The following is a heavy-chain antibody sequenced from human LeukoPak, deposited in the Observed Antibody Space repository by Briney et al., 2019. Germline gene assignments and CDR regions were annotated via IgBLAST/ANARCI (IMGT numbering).Heavy chain of an antibody. Sequence: SSETLSLTCTVSNDSFSSYYWSWIRQPPGKGLEWIGYISHSGSTNYNPSLKSRLTIPVGASRNQFFLELSSVTPADTAVYYCAGQGLGSSWFYHGGFYYCDSWGQGTLVTVS. J-gene: IGHJ4*02. CDR2: ISHSGST. D-gene: IGHD6-13*01. V-gene: IGHV4-59*01. CDR3: AGQGLGSSWFYHGGFYYCDS. CDR1: NDSFSSYY.